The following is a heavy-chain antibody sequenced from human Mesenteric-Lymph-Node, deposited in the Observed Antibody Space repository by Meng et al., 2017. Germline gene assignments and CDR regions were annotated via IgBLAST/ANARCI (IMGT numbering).Heavy chain of an antibody. D-gene: IGHD3-10*01. CDR3: ARRRGGSGRDC. CDR2: IYHSGST. J-gene: IGHJ4*02. CDR1: GGSIMSNGYY. V-gene: IGHV4-39*01. Sequence: SGSGLVKLSENLPLTCNFSGGSIMSNGYYWEWVRQPPGKGLEWIGAIYHSGSTSYNPSLQSRVTMFVDTYKNQFSLMLTSVTATDTAVYYCARRRGGSGRDCWGQGTLVTVSS.